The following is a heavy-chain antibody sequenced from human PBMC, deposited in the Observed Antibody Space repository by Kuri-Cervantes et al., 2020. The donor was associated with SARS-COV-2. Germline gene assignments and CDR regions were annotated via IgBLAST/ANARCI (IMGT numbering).Heavy chain of an antibody. CDR2: INPNSGGT. J-gene: IGHJ4*02. Sequence: ALVKVSCKASGYTFTGYYMHWVRQAPGQGLEWMGWINPNSGGTNYAEKFQGRGTMTRDTSISTAYMELSRLRSDDTAVYYCARIGYGGSYFGFDYWGQGTLVTVSS. D-gene: IGHD1-26*01. V-gene: IGHV1-2*02. CDR1: GYTFTGYY. CDR3: ARIGYGGSYFGFDY.